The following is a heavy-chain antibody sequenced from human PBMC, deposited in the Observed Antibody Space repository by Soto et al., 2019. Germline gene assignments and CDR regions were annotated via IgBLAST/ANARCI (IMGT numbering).Heavy chain of an antibody. CDR1: GGSISSSSYY. V-gene: IGHV4-39*07. Sequence: PSETLSLTCTVSGGSISSSSYYWGWIRQPPGKGLEWIGSIYHSGSTYYNPSLKSRVTISVDTSKNQFSLKLSSVTAADTAVYYCARSDGRYWGQGTLVTVSS. CDR2: IYHSGST. J-gene: IGHJ4*02. CDR3: ARSDGRY.